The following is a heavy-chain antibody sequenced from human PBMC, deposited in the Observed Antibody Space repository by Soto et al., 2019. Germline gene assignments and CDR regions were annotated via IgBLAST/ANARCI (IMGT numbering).Heavy chain of an antibody. Sequence: EVQLVESGGGLVKPGGSLRLSCAASGFTFSNAWMSWVRQAPGKGLEWVGRIKSKTDGGTTDYAAPVKGRFTISRDDSKNTLYXXMXSXXTEDTAVYYCTTDSDIVVVPAAMGADYYYYYGMDVWGQGTTVTVSS. J-gene: IGHJ6*02. CDR2: IKSKTDGGTT. CDR3: TTDSDIVVVPAAMGADYYYYYGMDV. D-gene: IGHD2-2*01. V-gene: IGHV3-15*01. CDR1: GFTFSNAW.